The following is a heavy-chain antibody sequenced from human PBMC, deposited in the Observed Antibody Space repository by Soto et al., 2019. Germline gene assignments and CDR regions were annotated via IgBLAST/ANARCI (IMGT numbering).Heavy chain of an antibody. CDR3: ARSQCGYLWGTSGYFDY. V-gene: IGHV5-51*01. Sequence: PGESLKISCKGSGYSFTTHWVGWVRQMPGKGLEWMGIIYPGDSDARYSPSFQGQVTISVDESITTAFLQWSSLKDSDTAMYYCARSQCGYLWGTSGYFDYWGQGTLVTVSS. CDR1: GYSFTTHW. D-gene: IGHD3-16*01. CDR2: IYPGDSDA. J-gene: IGHJ4*02.